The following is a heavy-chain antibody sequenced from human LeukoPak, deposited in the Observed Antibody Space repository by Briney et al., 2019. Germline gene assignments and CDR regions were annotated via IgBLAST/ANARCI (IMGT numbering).Heavy chain of an antibody. D-gene: IGHD3-16*01. Sequence: SETLSLTCTASGGSISSSSYYWGWIRQPPGKGLEWIGTIYYSGSTCYNPSLKSRVTISVDTSKNQFSLKLSSVTAADTAVYYCARRGSVSVFYFDYWGQGTLVTVSS. V-gene: IGHV4-39*01. CDR2: IYYSGST. CDR1: GGSISSSSYY. CDR3: ARRGSVSVFYFDY. J-gene: IGHJ4*02.